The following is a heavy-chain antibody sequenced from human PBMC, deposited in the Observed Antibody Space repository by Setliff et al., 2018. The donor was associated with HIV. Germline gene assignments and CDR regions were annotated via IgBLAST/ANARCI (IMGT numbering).Heavy chain of an antibody. CDR3: ARLLQGGNYAFDI. CDR1: GSSIVRYY. CDR2: IYYSGST. Sequence: PSETLSLTCTVSGSSIVRYYWTWIRQPPGKGLEWIGYIYYSGSTNYNPSLKSRVIISVDTSKMQFSLKLRSVTAADTAMYYCARLLQGGNYAFDIWGQGTMVTVSS. D-gene: IGHD2-21*02. J-gene: IGHJ3*02. V-gene: IGHV4-59*08.